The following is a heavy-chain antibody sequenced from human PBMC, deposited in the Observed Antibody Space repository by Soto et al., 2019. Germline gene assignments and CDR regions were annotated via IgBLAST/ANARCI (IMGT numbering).Heavy chain of an antibody. CDR1: GYSFTSYW. CDR3: ARRGYSGYDSYYYYYGMDV. Sequence: GESLKISCKGSGYSFTSYWISWVRQMPGKGLEWMGRIDPSDSYTNYSPSLQGHVTISADKSISTAYLQWSSLKASDTAMYYCARRGYSGYDSYYYYYGMDVWGQGTTVTVSS. CDR2: IDPSDSYT. V-gene: IGHV5-10-1*01. D-gene: IGHD5-12*01. J-gene: IGHJ6*02.